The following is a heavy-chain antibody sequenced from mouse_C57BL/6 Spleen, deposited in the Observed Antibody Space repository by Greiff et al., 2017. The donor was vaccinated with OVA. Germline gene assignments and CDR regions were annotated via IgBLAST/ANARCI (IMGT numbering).Heavy chain of an antibody. CDR3: ARVYDYDEGYYAMDY. CDR1: GFTFSDYG. V-gene: IGHV5-17*01. J-gene: IGHJ4*01. Sequence: VQLKESGGGLVKPGGSLKLSCAASGFTFSDYGMHWVRQAPEKGLEWVAYISSGSSTIYYADTVKGRFTISRDNAKNTLFLQMTSLRSEDTAMYYCARVYDYDEGYYAMDYWGQGTSVTVSS. CDR2: ISSGSSTI. D-gene: IGHD2-4*01.